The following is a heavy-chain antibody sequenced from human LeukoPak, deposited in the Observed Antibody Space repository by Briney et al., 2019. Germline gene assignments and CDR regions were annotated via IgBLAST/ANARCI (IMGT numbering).Heavy chain of an antibody. V-gene: IGHV1-69*13. CDR3: GGSFYDYVWRSYREIDY. J-gene: IGHJ4*02. CDR2: IIPIFGTA. CDR1: GYTFPSYF. Sequence: ASVKVSCKASGYTFPSYFMHWVRQAPGQGLEWMGGIIPIFGTANYAQKFQGRVTITADESTSTAYMELSSLRSEDTAVYYCGGSFYDYVWRSYREIDYWGQGTLVTVSS. D-gene: IGHD3-16*02.